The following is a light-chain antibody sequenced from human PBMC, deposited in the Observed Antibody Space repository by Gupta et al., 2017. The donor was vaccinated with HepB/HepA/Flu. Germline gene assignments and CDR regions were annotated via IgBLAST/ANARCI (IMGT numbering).Light chain of an antibody. J-gene: IGKJ2*01. CDR2: GAS. Sequence: EIVLTQSPGTLSVSPGERATLSCRASQSVSSSYLAWYQQKPAQAPRLLIYGASSRATGIPDRFSGSGSGTDFTLTISRLEPEDFAVYYCQQYGSSPPYTFGQGTKLEIK. V-gene: IGKV3-20*01. CDR3: QQYGSSPPYT. CDR1: QSVSSSY.